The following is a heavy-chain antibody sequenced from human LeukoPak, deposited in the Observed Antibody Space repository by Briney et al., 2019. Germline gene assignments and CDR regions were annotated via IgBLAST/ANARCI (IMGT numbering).Heavy chain of an antibody. V-gene: IGHV6-1*01. CDR1: GDSVSSNSAA. CDR3: ARAGQLVSQDAFDI. CDR2: TYSRSKWYN. D-gene: IGHD6-6*01. Sequence: QTLSLTCAISGDSVSSNSAAWNWIRQSPSRGLEWLGRTYSRSKWYNDYAVSVKSRITINPDTSKNQFSLQLNSVTPEDTAVYYCARAGQLVSQDAFDIWGQGTMVTVSS. J-gene: IGHJ3*02.